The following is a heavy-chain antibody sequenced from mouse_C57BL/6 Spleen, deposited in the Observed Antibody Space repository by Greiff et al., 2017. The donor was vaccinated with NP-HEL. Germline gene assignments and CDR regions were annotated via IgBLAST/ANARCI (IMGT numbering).Heavy chain of an antibody. CDR3: ARSWDWYFDV. Sequence: QVQLKQPGAELVMPGASVKLSCKASGYTFTSYWMHWVKQRPGQGLEWIGEIDPSDSYTNYNQKFKGKSTLTVDKSSSTAYMQLSSLTSEGSAVYYCARSWDWYFDVWGTGTTVTVSS. CDR2: IDPSDSYT. D-gene: IGHD4-1*01. V-gene: IGHV1-69*01. CDR1: GYTFTSYW. J-gene: IGHJ1*03.